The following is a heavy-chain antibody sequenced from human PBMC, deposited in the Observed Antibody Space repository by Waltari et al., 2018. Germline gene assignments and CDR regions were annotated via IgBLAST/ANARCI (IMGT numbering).Heavy chain of an antibody. J-gene: IGHJ4*02. D-gene: IGHD2-15*01. CDR3: ARGAFRAYQPLLYFDY. Sequence: ELQLVETGGGLVRPGGSLSLSCAATGLTVRGNYINWVRQAPGKGPEWLSVIYSGGSTDYADSVKGRFTISRDNSKNTLYLQMDSLTAEDTAIYYCARGAFRAYQPLLYFDYWGLGTPVTVSS. CDR1: GLTVRGNY. V-gene: IGHV3-53*02. CDR2: IYSGGST.